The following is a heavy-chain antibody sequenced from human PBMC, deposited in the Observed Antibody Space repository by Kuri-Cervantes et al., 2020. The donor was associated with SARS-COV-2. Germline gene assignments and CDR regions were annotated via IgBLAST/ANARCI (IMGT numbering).Heavy chain of an antibody. D-gene: IGHD3-22*01. CDR1: GGSISSGGYS. Sequence: SETLSLTCAVSGGSISSGGYSWSWIRQPPGKGLEWIGYIYHSGSTYYNPSLKSRVTISVDRSKNQFSLKLSSVTAADTAVYYCARGRTSGYYYYFDYWGQGILVTVSS. V-gene: IGHV4-30-2*01. J-gene: IGHJ4*02. CDR3: ARGRTSGYYYYFDY. CDR2: IYHSGST.